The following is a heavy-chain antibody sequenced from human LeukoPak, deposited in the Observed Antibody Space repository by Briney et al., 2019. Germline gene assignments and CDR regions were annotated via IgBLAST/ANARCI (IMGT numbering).Heavy chain of an antibody. J-gene: IGHJ1*01. CDR3: ARDGITDYYDSSGFEYLQH. D-gene: IGHD3-22*01. CDR2: ISYDGSNK. V-gene: IGHV3-30*04. CDR1: GFTFSSYA. Sequence: PGRSLRLSCAASGFTFSSYAMHWVRQAPGKGLEWVAVISYDGSNKYYADSVKGRFTISRDNSKNTLYLQMNSLRAEDTAVYYCARDGITDYYDSSGFEYLQHWGQGTLVTVSS.